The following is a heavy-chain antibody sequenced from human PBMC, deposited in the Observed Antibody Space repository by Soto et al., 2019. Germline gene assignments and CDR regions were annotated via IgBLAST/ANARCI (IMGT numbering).Heavy chain of an antibody. CDR2: IYHSGST. J-gene: IGHJ5*02. V-gene: IGHV4-30-2*01. D-gene: IGHD3-10*01. CDR1: GGSISSGGYS. Sequence: QLQLQESGSGLVKPSQTLSLTCAVSGGSISSGGYSWSWIRQPPGKGLEWIGYIYHSGSTYYNPSLKSRVTISVDRSKNQFSLKLCSVTAADTAVYYCARAARPRITMVRGVSNWFDPWGQGTLVTVSS. CDR3: ARAARPRITMVRGVSNWFDP.